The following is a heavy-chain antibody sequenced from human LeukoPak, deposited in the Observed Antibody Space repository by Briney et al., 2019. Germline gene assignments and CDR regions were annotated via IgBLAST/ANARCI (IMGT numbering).Heavy chain of an antibody. V-gene: IGHV1-2*02. CDR1: GYTFTAYY. D-gene: IGHD1-26*01. CDR2: IDPNSGAA. Sequence: GASVKVSCKTSGYTFTAYYLNWVRQAPGQGLEYMGRIDPNSGAATYARKFQGRVTMTRDTSINTGYMEVISLRSDDTAVYYCARDRGGGRPGWYNGMDVWGQGTTVTVSS. J-gene: IGHJ6*02. CDR3: ARDRGGGRPGWYNGMDV.